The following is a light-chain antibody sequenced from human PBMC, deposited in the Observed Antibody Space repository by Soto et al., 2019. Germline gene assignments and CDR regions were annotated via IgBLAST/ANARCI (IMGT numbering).Light chain of an antibody. CDR1: SSDIGGYKY. V-gene: IGLV2-8*01. CDR2: EVN. Sequence: QSVLTQPPSASGSPGQSVTISCTGTSSDIGGYKYVSWYQQHPGKAPKLIIYEVNQRPSGVPDRFSGSKSGNTASLTVSGLQAEDEADYYCSSYVVSNNLRVFGTGTKLTVL. CDR3: SSYVVSNNLRV. J-gene: IGLJ1*01.